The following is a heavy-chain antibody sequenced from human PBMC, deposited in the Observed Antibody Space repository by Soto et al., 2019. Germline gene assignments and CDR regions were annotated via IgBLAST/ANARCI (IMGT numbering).Heavy chain of an antibody. J-gene: IGHJ4*02. CDR2: LYWNDDK. D-gene: IGHD6-19*01. Sequence: QITLKESGPTLVKPTQTLTLTCTFSGFSLSTSAVGVAWIRQPPGKALEWLALLYWNDDKRYSPSLKSRLTITKNTSKHQVVLTMTNMDPVDTATYYCAHRHSSGWYHRDRGFDYWGQGTLVTVSS. V-gene: IGHV2-5*01. CDR1: GFSLSTSAVG. CDR3: AHRHSSGWYHRDRGFDY.